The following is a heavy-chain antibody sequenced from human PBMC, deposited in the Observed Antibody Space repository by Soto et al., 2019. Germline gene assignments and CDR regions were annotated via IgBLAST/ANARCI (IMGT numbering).Heavy chain of an antibody. CDR1: GYTFTGHY. V-gene: IGHV1-2*02. CDR3: GRGRSGQIVVFY. CDR2: IGPESGAT. J-gene: IGHJ4*02. Sequence: ASVKVSCKASGYTFTGHYIHWVRQAPEQGPEWMGEIGPESGATRYAQRFQGRATMTRDMSITTVYMELNNLSPDDTAVYYCGRGRSGQIVVFYWGQGTPVTVSS. D-gene: IGHD1-26*01.